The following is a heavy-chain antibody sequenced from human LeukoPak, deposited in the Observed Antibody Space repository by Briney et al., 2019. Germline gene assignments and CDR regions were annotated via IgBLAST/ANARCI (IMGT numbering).Heavy chain of an antibody. Sequence: GGSLRLSCAASGFTFSSYAIHWVRQAPGKGLEWVAVISYDGSNKYYADSVKGRFTIYRDNSKNTLYLQMNSLRAEDTAVYYCARDFSSSSISFFFDYWGQGTLVTVSS. CDR3: ARDFSSSSISFFFDY. CDR2: ISYDGSNK. D-gene: IGHD6-6*01. J-gene: IGHJ4*02. V-gene: IGHV3-30*04. CDR1: GFTFSSYA.